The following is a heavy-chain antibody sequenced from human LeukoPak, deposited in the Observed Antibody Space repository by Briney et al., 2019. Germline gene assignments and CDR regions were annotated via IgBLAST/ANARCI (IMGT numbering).Heavy chain of an antibody. V-gene: IGHV1-18*01. CDR3: ARESPCSSTSCYSSSPNWFEP. CDR2: IRAYNGNT. J-gene: IGHJ5*02. CDR1: GYTFTSCS. D-gene: IGHD2-2*02. Sequence: ASVKVSCKASGYTFTSCSITWGREAPGQGLEWMGLIRAYNGNTNYAQKLQGRVTMTTDTSTSTAYVELRSLRSDDTAVYYCARESPCSSTSCYSSSPNWFEPWGQGTLVTVSS.